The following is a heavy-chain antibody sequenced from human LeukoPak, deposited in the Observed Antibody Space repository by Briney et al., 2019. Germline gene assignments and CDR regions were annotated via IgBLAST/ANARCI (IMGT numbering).Heavy chain of an antibody. D-gene: IGHD3-16*02. CDR2: ISSSSSYT. Sequence: GGSLRLSCAASEFTFSSYIMNWVRQAPGKGLEWVSSISSSSSYTYYADSVKGRFTISRDNAKNSLYLQMNSLRAEDTAVYYCARGDDYVWGSYRYTGIDYWGQGTLVTVSS. CDR3: ARGDDYVWGSYRYTGIDY. J-gene: IGHJ4*02. V-gene: IGHV3-21*01. CDR1: EFTFSSYI.